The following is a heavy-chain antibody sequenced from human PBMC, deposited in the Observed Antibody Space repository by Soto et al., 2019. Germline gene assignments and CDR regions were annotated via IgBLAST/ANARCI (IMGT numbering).Heavy chain of an antibody. Sequence: GGSLRLSCAASGFTFSSYAMSWVRQAPGKGLEWVSAISGSGGSTYYADSVKGRFTISRDNSKNTLYLQMNSLRAEDTAVYYCAKFQSRSLVAGTCYWGQGTLVTVSS. V-gene: IGHV3-23*01. D-gene: IGHD6-19*01. CDR2: ISGSGGST. J-gene: IGHJ4*02. CDR1: GFTFSSYA. CDR3: AKFQSRSLVAGTCY.